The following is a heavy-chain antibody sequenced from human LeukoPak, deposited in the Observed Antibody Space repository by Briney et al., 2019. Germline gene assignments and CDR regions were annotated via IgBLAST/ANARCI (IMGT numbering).Heavy chain of an antibody. CDR2: IYHSGST. J-gene: IGHJ4*02. CDR3: ARDSLLGDILTGYLYYFDY. V-gene: IGHV4-38-2*02. Sequence: SETLSLTCTVSGGSISSYYWSWIRQPPGKGLEWIGSIYHSGSTYYNPSLKSRVTISVDTSKNQFSLKLSSVTAADTAVYYCARDSLLGDILTGYLYYFDYWGQGTLVTVSS. CDR1: GGSISSYY. D-gene: IGHD3-9*01.